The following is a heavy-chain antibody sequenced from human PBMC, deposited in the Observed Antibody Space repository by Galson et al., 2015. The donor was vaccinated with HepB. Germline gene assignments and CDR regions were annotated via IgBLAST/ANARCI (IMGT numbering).Heavy chain of an antibody. V-gene: IGHV1-18*01. J-gene: IGHJ4*02. D-gene: IGHD2-2*01. Sequence: SVKVSCKASGYTFTSYGISWVRQAPGQGLEWMGWVSTYNGNTNYAQNTNYAQKLQGRVTMTTDTFTSTAYMELRSLRSEDRAGYYCASRRVGSTSARGIDYWGQGTLVTVSS. CDR2: VSTYNGNTNYAQNT. CDR3: ASRRVGSTSARGIDY. CDR1: GYTFTSYG.